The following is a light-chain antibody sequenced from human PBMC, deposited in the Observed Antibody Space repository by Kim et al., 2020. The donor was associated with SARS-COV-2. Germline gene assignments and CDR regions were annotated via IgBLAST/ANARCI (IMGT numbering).Light chain of an antibody. Sequence: SPREKATRSCRASQSVSSSYLAWYKQKPGQATRLLIYGASSRATGIPDRFSGSGSGTDFTLTISRLEPEDFAGYYCQQYGSSPRTLGQGTKVDIK. J-gene: IGKJ1*01. CDR3: QQYGSSPRT. V-gene: IGKV3-20*01. CDR1: QSVSSSY. CDR2: GAS.